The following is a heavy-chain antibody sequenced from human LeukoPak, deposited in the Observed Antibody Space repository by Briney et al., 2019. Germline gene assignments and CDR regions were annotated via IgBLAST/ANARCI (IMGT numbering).Heavy chain of an antibody. J-gene: IGHJ4*02. CDR3: ARFTRRYRGDY. CDR1: GFTFSRYS. Sequence: GGSLRLSCAASGFTFSRYSMNWVRQAPGKGLEWVANIKDDGSEEYYVDSVKGRFTIVRDNAYNSLYLQMNSLRVGDTAIYFCARFTRRYRGDYWGQGTLVSVSS. CDR2: IKDDGSEE. V-gene: IGHV3-7*03. D-gene: IGHD2-2*01.